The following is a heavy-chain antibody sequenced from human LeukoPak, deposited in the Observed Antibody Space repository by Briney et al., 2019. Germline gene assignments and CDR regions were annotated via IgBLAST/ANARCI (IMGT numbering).Heavy chain of an antibody. CDR2: INHSGST. J-gene: IGHJ4*02. D-gene: IGHD5-18*01. V-gene: IGHV4-34*01. CDR3: ARGDTAMVAFDY. CDR1: GGSFSGYY. Sequence: SETLSLTCAVYGGSFSGYYWSWICQPPGKGLEWIGEINHSGSTNYNPSLKSRVTISVDTSKNQFSLKLSSVTAADTAVYYCARGDTAMVAFDYWGQGTLVTVSS.